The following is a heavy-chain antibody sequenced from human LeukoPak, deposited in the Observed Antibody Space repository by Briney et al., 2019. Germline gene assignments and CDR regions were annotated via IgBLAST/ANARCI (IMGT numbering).Heavy chain of an antibody. J-gene: IGHJ4*02. CDR2: ISGSGSST. V-gene: IGHV3-23*01. D-gene: IGHD3-22*01. Sequence: GGSLRLSCAASGFTFSNYAMSWVRQAPGKGLEWVSAISGSGSSTYYADSVKGRFTISRDNSKNTVYLQMNSLRAEDTALYYCAKGVGYDSSGYDDFWGQGTLVTVSS. CDR1: GFTFSNYA. CDR3: AKGVGYDSSGYDDF.